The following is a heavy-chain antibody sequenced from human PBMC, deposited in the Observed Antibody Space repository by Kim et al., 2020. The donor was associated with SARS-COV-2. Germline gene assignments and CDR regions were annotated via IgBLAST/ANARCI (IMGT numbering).Heavy chain of an antibody. CDR3: ARLRTTVLGGWFDP. D-gene: IGHD4-17*01. CDR2: IYYSGST. CDR1: GGSISSYY. Sequence: SETLSLTCTVSGGSISSYYWSWIRQPPGKGLEWIGYIYYSGSTNYNPSLKSRVTISVDTSKNQFSLKLSSVTAADTAVYYCARLRTTVLGGWFDPWGQGTLVTVSS. V-gene: IGHV4-59*08. J-gene: IGHJ5*02.